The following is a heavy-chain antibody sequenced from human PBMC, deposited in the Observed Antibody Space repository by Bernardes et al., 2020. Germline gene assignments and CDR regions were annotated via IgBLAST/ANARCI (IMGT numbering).Heavy chain of an antibody. D-gene: IGHD3-22*01. V-gene: IGHV3-48*02. CDR3: SRVVENNSAYYSTPFDS. Sequence: GGSLRLSCAASGFTFSGYSMNWVRQAPGKGLEWVSYISSSRSAIYYADSVKGRFIISRDNAKNSLYLQMNSLRDDDTVVYYCSRVVENNSAYYSTPFDSWGQGTLVTVSS. CDR1: GFTFSGYS. J-gene: IGHJ4*02. CDR2: ISSSRSAI.